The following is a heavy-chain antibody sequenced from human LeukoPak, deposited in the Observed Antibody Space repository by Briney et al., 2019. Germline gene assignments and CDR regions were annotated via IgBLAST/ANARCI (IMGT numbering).Heavy chain of an antibody. J-gene: IGHJ4*02. CDR3: AKDGGFWSGYYPY. Sequence: GALRLSCAASGFTFSSYAMSWVRQAPGKGLEWVSAISGSGGSTYYADSVKGRFTTSRDNSKNTLYLQMNTLRAEDTAVYYCAKDGGFWSGYYPYWGQGTLVTVSS. CDR1: GFTFSSYA. CDR2: ISGSGGST. D-gene: IGHD3-3*01. V-gene: IGHV3-23*01.